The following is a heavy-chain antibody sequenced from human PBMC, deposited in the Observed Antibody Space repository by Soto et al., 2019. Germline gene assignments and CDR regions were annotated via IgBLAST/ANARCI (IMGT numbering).Heavy chain of an antibody. Sequence: GESLKISCKGSGYSFTSYWIGWVRQMPGKGLEWMGIIYPGDSDTRYSPSFQGQVTISADKSISTAYLQWSSLKASDTAMYYCARPPLDGYCSSTSCYAFDYWGQGTLVTVSS. CDR1: GYSFTSYW. D-gene: IGHD2-2*03. CDR2: IYPGDSDT. CDR3: ARPPLDGYCSSTSCYAFDY. J-gene: IGHJ4*02. V-gene: IGHV5-51*01.